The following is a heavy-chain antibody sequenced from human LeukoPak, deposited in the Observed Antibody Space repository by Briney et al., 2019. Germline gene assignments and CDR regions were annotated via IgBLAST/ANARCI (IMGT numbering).Heavy chain of an antibody. CDR3: AKYLTGGSTRVVPAANPFDP. D-gene: IGHD2-2*01. CDR1: GFTFSSYA. J-gene: IGHJ5*02. Sequence: GGSLRLSCAASGFTFSSYAMTWVRQAPGKGLEWVSAISGSGGSTYYADSVKGRFTISRDNSKNTLYLQMNSLRVEDTAVYYCAKYLTGGSTRVVPAANPFDPWGQGTLVTVSS. V-gene: IGHV3-23*01. CDR2: ISGSGGST.